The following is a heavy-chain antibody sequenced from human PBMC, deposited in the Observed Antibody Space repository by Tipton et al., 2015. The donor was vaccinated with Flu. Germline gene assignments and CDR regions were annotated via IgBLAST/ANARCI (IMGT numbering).Heavy chain of an antibody. D-gene: IGHD1-7*01. Sequence: PRLSCAASGFTFSYYWMSWVRQAPGKGLEWVANTKEDGSERYYVDSVKGRFAISKDNAKNSLYLQMNSLRVEDTAVYYCVRERAKPGTFLPFDYWGQGTLVTVSS. V-gene: IGHV3-7*01. CDR1: GFTFSYYW. CDR2: TKEDGSER. J-gene: IGHJ4*02. CDR3: VRERAKPGTFLPFDY.